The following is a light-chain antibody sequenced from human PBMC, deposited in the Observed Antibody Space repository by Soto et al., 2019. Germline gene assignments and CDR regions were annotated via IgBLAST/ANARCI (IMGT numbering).Light chain of an antibody. CDR2: DAS. V-gene: IGKV3-11*01. CDR1: QRVSSY. J-gene: IGKJ1*01. CDR3: QQRSNWPPT. Sequence: EILLSHSPVTLSLYPEERATLSCRASQRVSSYLAWYQQKPGQAPRLLIYDASNRATGIPARFSGSGSGTDFSLPISSLQPEDVSVYYCQQRSNWPPTFGQGTKVDIK.